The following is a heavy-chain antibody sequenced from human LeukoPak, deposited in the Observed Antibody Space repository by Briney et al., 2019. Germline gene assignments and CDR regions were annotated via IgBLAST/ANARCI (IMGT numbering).Heavy chain of an antibody. V-gene: IGHV4-38-2*02. D-gene: IGHD3-9*01. CDR1: TYSFKSGFY. CDR2: IYHTGST. CDR3: GRLVAHYDILTGYYTENYFDS. Sequence: PSETLSLTCSVSTYSFKSGFYWGWIRPPPGKGLEWVATIYHTGSTYYNPSLKSRVTMSVDTSKNQFSLNLNSVTAADTAVYYCGRLVAHYDILTGYYTENYFDSWGQGTLVTVSS. J-gene: IGHJ4*02.